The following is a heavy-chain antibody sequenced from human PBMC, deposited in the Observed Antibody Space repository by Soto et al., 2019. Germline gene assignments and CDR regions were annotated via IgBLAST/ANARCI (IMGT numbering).Heavy chain of an antibody. V-gene: IGHV1-69*13. J-gene: IGHJ6*02. CDR1: GGTFSSYA. Sequence: SVKVSCKASGGTFSSYAISWVRQAPGQGLEWMGGIIPIFGTANYAQKFQGRVTITADESTSTAYMELSSLRSEDTAVYYCARGRAPGYYDILTGYYDYYYYYGMDVWGQGTTVTVS. CDR3: ARGRAPGYYDILTGYYDYYYYYGMDV. CDR2: IIPIFGTA. D-gene: IGHD3-9*01.